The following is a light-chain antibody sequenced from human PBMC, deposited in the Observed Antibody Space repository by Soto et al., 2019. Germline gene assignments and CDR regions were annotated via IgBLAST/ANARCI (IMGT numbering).Light chain of an antibody. J-gene: IGKJ2*01. CDR2: GAS. CDR3: HQYDDGPYT. CDR1: QSVSSN. Sequence: DILRTQSPATLSLSPGERATLSFRASQSVSSNVAWYQQIPGQTPRLLIYGASTRATGIPVRFSGSGSGTEFTLTISSLQSEDFAVYYCHQYDDGPYTFGQGTKVDI. V-gene: IGKV3-15*01.